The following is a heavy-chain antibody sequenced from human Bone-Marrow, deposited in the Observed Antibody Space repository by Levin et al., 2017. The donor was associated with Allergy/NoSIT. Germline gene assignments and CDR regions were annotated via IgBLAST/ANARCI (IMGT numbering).Heavy chain of an antibody. Sequence: GESLKISCAASGFVFKSYGMSWVRQAPGKGLEWVAGISDRGGITDYADSVKSRFTVCRDNSANTLTLQMNNLRAEDTALYYCAKGWLKQEVLNFFNFWGQGILVTVSS. V-gene: IGHV3-23*01. CDR1: GFVFKSYG. CDR3: AKGWLKQEVLNFFNF. J-gene: IGHJ4*02. D-gene: IGHD5-24*01. CDR2: ISDRGGIT.